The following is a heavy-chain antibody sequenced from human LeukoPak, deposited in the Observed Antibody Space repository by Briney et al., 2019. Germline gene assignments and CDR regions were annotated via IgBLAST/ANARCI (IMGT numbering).Heavy chain of an antibody. CDR3: ARPAAAIPPY. D-gene: IGHD6-13*01. Sequence: EGSLRLSCAASGFTFSSYSMNWVRQAPGKGLEWVSSITATSSYIYYADSVRGRFTISRDNAKNSLYLQMNSLRAEDTAVYYCARPAAAIPPYWGQGTLVTVSS. V-gene: IGHV3-21*01. CDR1: GFTFSSYS. J-gene: IGHJ4*02. CDR2: ITATSSYI.